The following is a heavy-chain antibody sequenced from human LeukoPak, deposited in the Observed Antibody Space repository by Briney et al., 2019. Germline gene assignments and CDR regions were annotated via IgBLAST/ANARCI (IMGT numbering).Heavy chain of an antibody. CDR2: IHYSGGT. Sequence: SETLSLTCSVSGGSISSYYWSWIRQPPGKGLEWIAYIHYSGGTNYNPSLKSRLTISVDTSKNQFSLKLTSVTAADTAVYYCARHEPYRVPVAGTYYSYPMDVWGQGTTVTVSS. J-gene: IGHJ6*02. V-gene: IGHV4-59*08. D-gene: IGHD6-19*01. CDR1: GGSISSYY. CDR3: ARHEPYRVPVAGTYYSYPMDV.